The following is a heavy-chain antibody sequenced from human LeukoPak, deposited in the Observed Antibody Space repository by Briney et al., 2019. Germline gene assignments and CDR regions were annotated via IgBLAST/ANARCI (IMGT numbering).Heavy chain of an antibody. D-gene: IGHD6-13*01. CDR1: GYTFTSYG. V-gene: IGHV1-18*01. CDR3: ARELDSRRDLYFDY. CDR2: ISAYNGNT. J-gene: IGHJ4*02. Sequence: ASVKVSCKASGYTFTSYGISWVRQAPGQGLERMGWISAYNGNTNYAQKLQGRVTMTTDTSTSTAYMELRSLRSDDTAVYYCARELDSRRDLYFDYWGQGTLVTVSS.